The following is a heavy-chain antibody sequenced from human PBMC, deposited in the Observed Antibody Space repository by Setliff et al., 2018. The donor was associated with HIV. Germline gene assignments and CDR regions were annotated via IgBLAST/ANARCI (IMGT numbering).Heavy chain of an antibody. V-gene: IGHV4-31*02. CDR1: GGSINSAGYY. D-gene: IGHD3-3*01. CDR2: IFYSGIT. CDR3: ARSKTFYDFWGGYYTHGAFKI. J-gene: IGHJ3*02. Sequence: SETLFLTCTVSGGSINSAGYYWSWIRQHPGKGLEWIGDIFYSGITYYNPSLKSRVTISVDTSKNQFSLNLTSVTAADTAVYYCARSKTFYDFWGGYYTHGAFKIWGLGTMVTVSS.